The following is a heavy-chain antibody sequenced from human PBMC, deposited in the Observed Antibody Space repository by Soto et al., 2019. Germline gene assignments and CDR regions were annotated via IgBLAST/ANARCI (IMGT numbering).Heavy chain of an antibody. CDR1: ADTFTSYY. Sequence: ASVKVSCKAPADTFTSYYIHWVRQAPGHGLEWMGGIIPNVGTANYAQKFQGRVTITADESTSTAYMELSSLRAEDTAVYYCAKDPFLASYYDILTGYYTDYWGQGTLVTVSS. D-gene: IGHD3-9*01. CDR3: AKDPFLASYYDILTGYYTDY. CDR2: IIPNVGTA. J-gene: IGHJ4*02. V-gene: IGHV1-69*13.